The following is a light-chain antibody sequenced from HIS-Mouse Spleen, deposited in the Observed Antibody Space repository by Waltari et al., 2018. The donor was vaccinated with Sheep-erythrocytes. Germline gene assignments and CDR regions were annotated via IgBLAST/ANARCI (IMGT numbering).Light chain of an antibody. V-gene: IGLV2-11*01. Sequence: QSALTQPRSVSGSPGQSVTISCTGTSSDVGGYNYVSWYQQHPGKAPKLRIYDVSKRPSGVPDRFSGSKSGNTASLTISGLQAEDEADYYCCSYAGSYNHVFATGTKVTAL. CDR2: DVS. CDR1: SSDVGGYNY. CDR3: CSYAGSYNHV. J-gene: IGLJ1*01.